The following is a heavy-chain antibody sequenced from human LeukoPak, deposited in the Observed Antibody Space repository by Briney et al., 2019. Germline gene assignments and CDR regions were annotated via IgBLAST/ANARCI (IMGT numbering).Heavy chain of an antibody. CDR1: GGSNSSDNYF. CDR3: ASEVNEPASTDAFDI. D-gene: IGHD2-15*01. Sequence: PSETLSLTCTVSGGSNSSDNYFWSWIRQHPGKGLEWLGYIYHSGSAYYNRSLKSRLTISVDTSKNQFSLKLNSVIAADTAVYYCASEVNEPASTDAFDIWGQGTMVTVSS. J-gene: IGHJ3*02. CDR2: IYHSGSA. V-gene: IGHV4-31*03.